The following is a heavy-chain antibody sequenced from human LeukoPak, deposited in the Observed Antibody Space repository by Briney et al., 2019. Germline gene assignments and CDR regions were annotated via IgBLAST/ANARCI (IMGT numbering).Heavy chain of an antibody. Sequence: GGSLRLSCAASGFTFSSYWMHWVRQAPGKGQVWVSRINSHGSSTNYADSVKGRFTSSRDNAKNTLYLQINSLRAEDTAVYYCASPIAVAGPYYFDYWGQGTLVTVSS. V-gene: IGHV3-74*01. CDR1: GFTFSSYW. J-gene: IGHJ4*02. CDR3: ASPIAVAGPYYFDY. D-gene: IGHD6-19*01. CDR2: INSHGSST.